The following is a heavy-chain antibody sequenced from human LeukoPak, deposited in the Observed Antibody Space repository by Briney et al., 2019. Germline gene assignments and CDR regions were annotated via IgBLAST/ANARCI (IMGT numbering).Heavy chain of an antibody. Sequence: SETLSLTCAVYGGSFSGYYWSWIRQPPGKGLEWIGEINHSGSTNYNPSLKSRVTISVDTSKNQFSLKPSSVTAADTAVYYCAKTGDRRNYYYYMDVWGKGTTVTVSS. CDR2: INHSGST. J-gene: IGHJ6*03. D-gene: IGHD7-27*01. CDR1: GGSFSGYY. V-gene: IGHV4-34*01. CDR3: AKTGDRRNYYYYMDV.